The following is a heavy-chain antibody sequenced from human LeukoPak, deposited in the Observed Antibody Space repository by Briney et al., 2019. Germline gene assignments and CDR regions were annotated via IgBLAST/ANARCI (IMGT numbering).Heavy chain of an antibody. CDR3: ARGVGATYGDYFDY. CDR2: INPNSGGT. D-gene: IGHD1-26*01. CDR1: GYTFTGYY. V-gene: IGHV1-2*02. J-gene: IGHJ4*02. Sequence: ASVKVSFKASGYTFTGYYMHWVRQAPGQGLEWMGWINPNSGGTNYAQKFQGRVTMTRDTSISTAFMELSRLRSDDTAVYYCARGVGATYGDYFDYWGQGTLVTVSS.